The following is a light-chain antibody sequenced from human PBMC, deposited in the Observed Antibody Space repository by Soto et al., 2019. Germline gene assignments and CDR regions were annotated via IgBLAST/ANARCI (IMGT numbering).Light chain of an antibody. J-gene: IGKJ2*01. CDR1: QSISSW. CDR2: DAS. CDR3: QQYIRFPG. V-gene: IGKV1-5*01. Sequence: DIQMTLSPSTLSASVGDRVTITCRASQSISSWLAWYQQKPGKAPKLLIYDASSLESGVPSRFSGSGSGTEFTLTISSLQPDDFATYYCQQYIRFPGLGQGTKLEIK.